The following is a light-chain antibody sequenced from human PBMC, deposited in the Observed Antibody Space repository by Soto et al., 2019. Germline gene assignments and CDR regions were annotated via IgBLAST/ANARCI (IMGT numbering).Light chain of an antibody. J-gene: IGLJ2*01. V-gene: IGLV1-44*01. CDR2: AND. CDR3: ASWDDNVNGVV. CDR1: SSNIGINA. Sequence: QLVLTQPPSASGTPGQRVTISCSGSSSNIGINAVNWYQQVPGTAPKLLIYANDQRPSGVADRFSGSKSGNSASLAISGLQSDDETDYYCASWDDNVNGVVFGGGTKLTVL.